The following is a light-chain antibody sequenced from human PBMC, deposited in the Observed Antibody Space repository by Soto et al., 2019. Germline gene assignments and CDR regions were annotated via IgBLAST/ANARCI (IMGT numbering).Light chain of an antibody. J-gene: IGKJ5*01. CDR3: QQYGSSPT. V-gene: IGKV3-20*01. CDR2: GAS. Sequence: EIVLTQSPGTLSLSPGERATLSCRASQSVSSSYLAWYQQKPGQAPRLLIYGASSRATGIPDRFSGSGSGTDFTLTISRLEPVDFAVYYCQQYGSSPTFSQGTRLEIK. CDR1: QSVSSSY.